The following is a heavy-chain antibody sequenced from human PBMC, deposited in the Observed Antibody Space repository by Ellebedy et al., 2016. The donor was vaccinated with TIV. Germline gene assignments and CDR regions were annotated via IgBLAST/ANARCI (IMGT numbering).Heavy chain of an antibody. D-gene: IGHD6-19*01. V-gene: IGHV3-72*01. CDR1: GFTFSDHY. CDR3: ARHPSVAGPGDV. CDR2: SRNKANSYST. J-gene: IGHJ6*02. Sequence: GESLKISCAASGFTFSDHYMDWVCQAPGKGLEWVGRSRNKANSYSTEYAASVKGRFSISRDDSKNSVYLQMNSLKTEDTAVYYCARHPSVAGPGDVWGQGTTVTVSS.